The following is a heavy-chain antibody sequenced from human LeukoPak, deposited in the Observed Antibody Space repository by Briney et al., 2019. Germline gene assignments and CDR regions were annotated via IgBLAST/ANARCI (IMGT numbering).Heavy chain of an antibody. J-gene: IGHJ4*02. V-gene: IGHV4-4*07. Sequence: SETLSLTCTVSGGSISSYYWSWIRQPAGKGLEWIGRIYTSGSTNYNPSLKSRVTMSVDTSKNQFSLKLSSVTAADTAVYYCAREGAVAGWGTPHWDQGTLVTVSS. CDR1: GGSISSYY. D-gene: IGHD6-19*01. CDR2: IYTSGST. CDR3: AREGAVAGWGTPH.